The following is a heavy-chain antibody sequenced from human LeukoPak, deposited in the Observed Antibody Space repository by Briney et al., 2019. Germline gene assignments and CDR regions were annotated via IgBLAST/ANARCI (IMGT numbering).Heavy chain of an antibody. CDR3: ARLGIAVAGPAPNWFDP. J-gene: IGHJ5*02. V-gene: IGHV5-51*01. CDR1: GYSFTSYW. CDR2: IYPGDSDT. Sequence: GESLKISCKCSGYSFTSYWIGWVRQMPGKGLEWMGIIYPGDSDTRYSPSFQGQVTISADKSISTAYLQWSSLKASDTAMYYCARLGIAVAGPAPNWFDPGYQGTLVTVSS. D-gene: IGHD6-19*01.